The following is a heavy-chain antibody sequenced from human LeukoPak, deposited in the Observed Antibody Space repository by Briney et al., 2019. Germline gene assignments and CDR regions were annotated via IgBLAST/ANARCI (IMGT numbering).Heavy chain of an antibody. CDR3: AREGRVSGYDFDC. D-gene: IGHD5-12*01. CDR1: GFTFSSYW. V-gene: IGHV3-74*03. CDR2: INSDGSSI. J-gene: IGHJ4*02. Sequence: GGSLRLSCAASGFTFSSYWMHWVRQAPGKGLVWVSRINSDGSSITYADSVKGRFTISRDNAKNTPYLQMNSLRVEDTAVYYCAREGRVSGYDFDCWGQGTLVTVSS.